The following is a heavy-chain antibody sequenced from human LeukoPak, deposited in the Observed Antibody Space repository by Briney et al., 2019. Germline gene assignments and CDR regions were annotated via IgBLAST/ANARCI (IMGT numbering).Heavy chain of an antibody. CDR3: AGYDYVWGSYRDDY. J-gene: IGHJ4*02. CDR1: GFTFSSYS. V-gene: IGHV3-21*01. Sequence: GGSLRLSCAASGFTFSSYSMNWVCQAPGKGLEWVSSISSSSSYIYYSDSVKGRFTISRDNAKNSLYLQMNSLRAEDTAVYYCAGYDYVWGSYRDDYWGQGTLVTVSS. D-gene: IGHD3-16*02. CDR2: ISSSSSYI.